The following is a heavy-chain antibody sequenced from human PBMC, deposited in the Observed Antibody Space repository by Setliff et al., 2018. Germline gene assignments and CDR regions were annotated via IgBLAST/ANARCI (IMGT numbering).Heavy chain of an antibody. V-gene: IGHV4-30-4*08. D-gene: IGHD1-26*01. J-gene: IGHJ3*01. CDR1: GDSISSGDYF. CDR2: IYHSGSA. CDR3: AREVGTSTSSDAFDV. Sequence: SETLSLTCTVSGDSISSGDYFWSWIRQPPGKGLEWIAYIYHSGSAYYDPSLKSRVTMSVDTSKNQLSLHLTSVTAADTAVYYCAREVGTSTSSDAFDVWGQGMMVTVSS.